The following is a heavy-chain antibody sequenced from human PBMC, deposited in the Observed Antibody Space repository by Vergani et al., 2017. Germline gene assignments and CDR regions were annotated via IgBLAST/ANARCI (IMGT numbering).Heavy chain of an antibody. CDR1: GFTFSSYA. V-gene: IGHV3-23*01. J-gene: IGHJ4*02. D-gene: IGHD3-3*01. CDR2: IGGSGGST. CDR3: AKDHLRDFWGHGY. Sequence: EVQLLESGGGLVQPGGSLRLSCAASGFTFSSYAMSWVRQAPGKGLEWVSAIGGSGGSTYYADSVKGRFTISRDNSKNTLYLQMNSLRAEDTAVYYCAKDHLRDFWGHGYWGQGTLVTVSS.